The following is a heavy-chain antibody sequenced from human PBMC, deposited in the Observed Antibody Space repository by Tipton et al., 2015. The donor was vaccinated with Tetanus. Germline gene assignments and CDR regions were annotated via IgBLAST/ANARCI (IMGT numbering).Heavy chain of an antibody. CDR1: GYTFTSYD. J-gene: IGHJ4*02. V-gene: IGHV1-8*01. D-gene: IGHD3-22*01. CDR2: MNPNSGNT. Sequence: QLVQSGAEVKKPGASVKVSCKASGYTFTSYDINWVRQATGQGLEWMGWMNPNSGNTGYAQKFQGRVTMTRNTSISTAYMGLSSLRSEDTAVYYCARRVYDSEETRIDYWGQGTLVTVSS. CDR3: ARRVYDSEETRIDY.